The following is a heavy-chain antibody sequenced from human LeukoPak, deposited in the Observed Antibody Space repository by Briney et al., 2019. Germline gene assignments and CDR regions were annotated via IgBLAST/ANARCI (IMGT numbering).Heavy chain of an antibody. J-gene: IGHJ6*02. Sequence: GGSLRLSCAASGFTFSSYAMSWVRQAPGKGLEWVANIKQDGSEKYYVDSVKGRFTISRDNAKNSLYLQMNSLRAEDTAVYYCAREDTMIVVVTPSYGMDVWGQGTTVTVSS. V-gene: IGHV3-7*01. CDR1: GFTFSSYA. CDR3: AREDTMIVVVTPSYGMDV. D-gene: IGHD3-22*01. CDR2: IKQDGSEK.